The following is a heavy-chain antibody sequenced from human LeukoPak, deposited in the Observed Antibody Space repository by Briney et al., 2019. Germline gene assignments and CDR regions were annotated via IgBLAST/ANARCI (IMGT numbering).Heavy chain of an antibody. CDR1: GFTFSSYA. CDR3: AKQLGYCSDGSCYFPY. CDR2: ISYDGNNK. D-gene: IGHD2-15*01. V-gene: IGHV3-30-3*02. J-gene: IGHJ4*02. Sequence: PGRSLRLSCAASGFTFSSYAIHWVRQAPGKGLEWVAIISYDGNNKYYADSVKGRFTISRDNSKSTLCLQMNSLRAEDTAVYYCAKQLGYCSDGSCYFPYWGQGTLVTVSS.